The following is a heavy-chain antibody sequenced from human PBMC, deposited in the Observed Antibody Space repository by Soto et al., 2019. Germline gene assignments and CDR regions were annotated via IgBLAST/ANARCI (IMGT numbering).Heavy chain of an antibody. J-gene: IGHJ6*03. CDR2: ITTSGGNT. CDR3: AGRYCTNGVCYTNYYYYIDV. Sequence: PGGSLRLSCAASGFTFSTYAMSWARQAPGKGLEWVSTITTSGGNTYYADSVQGRFTISRDNSKNTLYLQMNSLRAEGTAVYYCAGRYCTNGVCYTNYYYYIDVWGKGTTVTVSS. D-gene: IGHD2-8*01. CDR1: GFTFSTYA. V-gene: IGHV3-23*01.